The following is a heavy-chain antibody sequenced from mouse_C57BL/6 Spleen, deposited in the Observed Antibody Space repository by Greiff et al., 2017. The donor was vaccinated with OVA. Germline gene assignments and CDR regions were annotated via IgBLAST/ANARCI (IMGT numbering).Heavy chain of an antibody. CDR3: ARWGVSYDYDGDAMDY. V-gene: IGHV1-82*01. CDR1: GYAFSSSW. D-gene: IGHD2-4*01. CDR2: IYPGDGDT. J-gene: IGHJ4*01. Sequence: VQVVESGPELVKPGASVKISCKASGYAFSSSWMNWVKQRPGKGLEWIGRIYPGDGDTNYNGKFKGKATLTADKSSSTAYMQLSSLTSEDAAVYFCARWGVSYDYDGDAMDYWGQGTSVTVSS.